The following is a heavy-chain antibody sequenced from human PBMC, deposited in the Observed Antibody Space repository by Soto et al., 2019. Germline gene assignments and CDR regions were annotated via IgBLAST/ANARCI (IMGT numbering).Heavy chain of an antibody. V-gene: IGHV4-59*01. CDR2: IYYSGST. J-gene: IGHJ2*01. Sequence: QVQLQKSGPGLVKPSETLSLTCTVSGGSISSYYWSWIRQPPGKGLEWIGYIYYSGSTNYNPSLKSRVTISVDTSKNQFSLKLSSVTASDTAVYYCARGSEQLVSYWYFDLWGRGTLVTVSS. CDR1: GGSISSYY. CDR3: ARGSEQLVSYWYFDL. D-gene: IGHD6-6*01.